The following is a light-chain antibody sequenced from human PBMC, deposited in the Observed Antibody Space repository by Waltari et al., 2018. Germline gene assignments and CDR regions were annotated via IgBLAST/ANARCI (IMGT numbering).Light chain of an antibody. Sequence: QSVLTQPPSASGTPGQSVTITCSGSSSNIGSNYVYWYQQLPGTAPQLLIYRNSQRRSGVPARFSGSRSGTSASLAISGLRSEDEADYYCATWDDRLSGPWVFGGGTKLTVL. CDR3: ATWDDRLSGPWV. J-gene: IGLJ3*02. CDR1: SSNIGSNY. V-gene: IGLV1-47*01. CDR2: RNS.